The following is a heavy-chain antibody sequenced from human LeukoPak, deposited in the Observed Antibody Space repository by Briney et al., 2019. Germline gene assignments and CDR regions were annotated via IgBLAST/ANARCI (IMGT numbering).Heavy chain of an antibody. D-gene: IGHD3-16*02. J-gene: IGHJ4*02. CDR2: ISWNSGSI. CDR3: ARAGIMITFGGVIDPFDY. CDR1: GFTFDDYA. Sequence: GGSLRLSCAASGFTFDDYAMHWVRQAPGKGLEWVSGISWNSGSIGYADSVKGRFTISRDNAKNSLYLQMNSLRAEDTAVYYCARAGIMITFGGVIDPFDYWGQGTLVTVSS. V-gene: IGHV3-9*01.